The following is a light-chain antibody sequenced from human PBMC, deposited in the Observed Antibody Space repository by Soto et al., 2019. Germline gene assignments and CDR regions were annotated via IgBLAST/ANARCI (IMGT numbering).Light chain of an antibody. CDR3: QQRSLGT. Sequence: EVVMTQSPATLSVSPGERATLSCRASQSVSSNLAWYQQKPGQAPRLLIYGASTRATGIPARFSGSGSGTDFTLTISSLEPEDVAVYYCQQRSLGTFGPGTKVDIK. CDR1: QSVSSN. J-gene: IGKJ3*01. V-gene: IGKV3-15*01. CDR2: GAS.